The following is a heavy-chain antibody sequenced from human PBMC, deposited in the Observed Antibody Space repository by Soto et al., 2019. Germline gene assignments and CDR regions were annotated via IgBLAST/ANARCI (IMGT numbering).Heavy chain of an antibody. CDR1: GGSISSYY. V-gene: IGHV4-59*08. J-gene: IGHJ4*02. CDR3: ARLSSVLLWFGPFDY. D-gene: IGHD3-10*01. Sequence: SETLSLTYTVSGGSISSYYWSWIRQPPGKGLEWIGYIYYSGSTNYNPSLKSRVTISVDTSKNQFSLKLSSVTAADTSVYYFARLSSVLLWFGPFDYWGQGTLVTVSS. CDR2: IYYSGST.